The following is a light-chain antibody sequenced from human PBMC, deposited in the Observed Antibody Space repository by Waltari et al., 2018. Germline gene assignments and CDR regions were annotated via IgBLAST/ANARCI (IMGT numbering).Light chain of an antibody. Sequence: EIVLTQSPGTLSLSPGERATLSCRASQSVGRTLAWYQQKPGQAPRLLIYGASNRATDTPDRLSGSGSGTDFSLTISRLDPADFAVYYCQHYVRLPVAFGQGTTVEIK. V-gene: IGKV3-20*01. CDR1: QSVGRT. J-gene: IGKJ1*01. CDR2: GAS. CDR3: QHYVRLPVA.